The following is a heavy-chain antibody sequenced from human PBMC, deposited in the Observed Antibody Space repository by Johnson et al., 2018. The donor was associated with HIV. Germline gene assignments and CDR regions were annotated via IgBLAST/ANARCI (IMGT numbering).Heavy chain of an antibody. V-gene: IGHV3-30*18. Sequence: QVQLVESGGGLVQPGGSLRLSCAASGFTFSSYDMHWVRQATGKGLEWVAVISYDGSNKYYADSVKGRFTISRDNSKNTLYLQMNSLRAEDTAVYYCAKDHSSSNAFDIWGQGTMVTVSS. CDR1: GFTFSSYD. D-gene: IGHD6-6*01. CDR3: AKDHSSSNAFDI. CDR2: ISYDGSNK. J-gene: IGHJ3*02.